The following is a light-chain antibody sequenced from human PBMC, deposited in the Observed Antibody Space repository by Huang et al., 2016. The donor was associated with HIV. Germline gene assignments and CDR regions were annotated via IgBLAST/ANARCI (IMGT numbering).Light chain of an antibody. J-gene: IGKJ2*01. CDR3: QQYTTYFPT. CDR1: VSISSW. V-gene: IGKV1-5*03. Sequence: DIQMTQSPSTLSASVGDRVTITCRASVSISSWLAWYQQKPGKAPKLLIYKASSLESGVPSRFSGSGSGTEFTLTISSLQPDDFATYYCQQYTTYFPTFGQGTKLEIK. CDR2: KAS.